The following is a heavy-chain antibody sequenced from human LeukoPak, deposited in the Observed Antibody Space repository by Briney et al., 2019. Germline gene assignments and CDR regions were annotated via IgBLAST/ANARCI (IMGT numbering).Heavy chain of an antibody. CDR1: GYTLTELS. CDR3: ATGAPYSSSRYSGGDAYGMDV. Sequence: ASVKVSCKVSGYTLTELSMHWVRQAPGKGLEWMGGFDPEDGETIYAQKFQGRVTMTEDTSTDTAYMELSSLRSEDTAVYYCATGAPYSSSRYSGGDAYGMDVWGQGTTVTVSS. V-gene: IGHV1-24*01. CDR2: FDPEDGET. J-gene: IGHJ6*02. D-gene: IGHD6-13*01.